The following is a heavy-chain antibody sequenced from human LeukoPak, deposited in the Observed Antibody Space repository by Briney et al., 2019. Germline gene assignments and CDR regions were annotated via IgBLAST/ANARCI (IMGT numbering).Heavy chain of an antibody. CDR2: IYYSGST. J-gene: IGHJ4*02. V-gene: IGHV4-59*01. Sequence: SETLSLTCTVSGGSISSYYWSWIRQPPGKGLKWIGYIYYSGSTNYNPSLKSRVTISVDTSKNQFSLKLSSVTAADTAVYYCARASTAAGTAFDYFDYWGQGTLVTVSS. CDR1: GGSISSYY. D-gene: IGHD6-13*01. CDR3: ARASTAAGTAFDYFDY.